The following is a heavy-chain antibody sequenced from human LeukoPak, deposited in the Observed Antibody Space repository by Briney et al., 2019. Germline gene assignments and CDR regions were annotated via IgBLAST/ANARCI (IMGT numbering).Heavy chain of an antibody. D-gene: IGHD1-26*01. V-gene: IGHV4-34*01. CDR3: ASSVSYSTIDY. CDR2: INHSGSS. Sequence: SETLSLTCAVYGGSFSGYYWSWIRQPPGKGLEWIGEINHSGSSNYNPSLKSRVTVSVDTSKNQFSLKLSSVTAADTAVYYCASSVSYSTIDYWGQGTLVTVSS. J-gene: IGHJ4*02. CDR1: GGSFSGYY.